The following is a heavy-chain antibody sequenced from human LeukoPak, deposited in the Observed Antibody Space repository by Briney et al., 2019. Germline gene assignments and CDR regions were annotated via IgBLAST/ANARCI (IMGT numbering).Heavy chain of an antibody. CDR3: ARRLSSWYAFDY. Sequence: SETLSLTCTVSGGSITYYHWSWIRQPPGKGLEWIGYISYSGSTNYNPSLKSRVTISVDTPKNQFSLKLTSVTAADTGVYYCARRLSSWYAFDYWGQGTLVTVSS. J-gene: IGHJ4*02. CDR2: ISYSGST. CDR1: GGSITYYH. V-gene: IGHV4-59*08. D-gene: IGHD6-13*01.